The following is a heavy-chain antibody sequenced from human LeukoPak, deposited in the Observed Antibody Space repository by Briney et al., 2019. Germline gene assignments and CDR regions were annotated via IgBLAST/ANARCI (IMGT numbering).Heavy chain of an antibody. V-gene: IGHV1-8*01. D-gene: IGHD2-15*01. J-gene: IGHJ4*02. CDR1: VYTFTSYD. CDR3: ARVHCSGGSCYSRLAPAAGYRYYFDY. Sequence: ASVKVSCKASVYTFTSYDINWVRQATGQGLEWMGWMNPNSGNTGYAQKFQGRVTMTRNTSISTAYMELSSLRSEDTAVYYCARVHCSGGSCYSRLAPAAGYRYYFDYWGQGTLVTVSS. CDR2: MNPNSGNT.